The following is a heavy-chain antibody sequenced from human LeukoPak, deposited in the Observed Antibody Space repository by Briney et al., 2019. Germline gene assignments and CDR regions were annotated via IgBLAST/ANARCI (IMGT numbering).Heavy chain of an antibody. CDR3: ASLEGYWSGGSCYTFDY. D-gene: IGHD2-15*01. Sequence: ASVKVSCKASGYTFTNYYMHWVRQAPGQGLEWMGRISPNSGGTNYAQKFQGRVTMTRDTSISTAYMELSRLRSDDTAVYYCASLEGYWSGGSCYTFDYWGQGTLVTVSS. CDR2: ISPNSGGT. J-gene: IGHJ4*02. CDR1: GYTFTNYY. V-gene: IGHV1-2*06.